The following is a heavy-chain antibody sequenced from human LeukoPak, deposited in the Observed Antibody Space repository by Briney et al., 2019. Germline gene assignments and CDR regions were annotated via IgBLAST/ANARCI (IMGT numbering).Heavy chain of an antibody. CDR2: ISDTGGST. CDR1: GFSFGTYA. V-gene: IGHV3-23*01. CDR3: AKGITASRPNYFDS. D-gene: IGHD1-14*01. Sequence: GGSLRLSCAASGFSFGTYAMTWVRQAPGKGLEWVSTISDTGGSTYYADSVKGPFTISRDNSKNTLYLQMTSLRAEDTAVYYCAKGITASRPNYFDSWGQGTLVTVSS. J-gene: IGHJ4*02.